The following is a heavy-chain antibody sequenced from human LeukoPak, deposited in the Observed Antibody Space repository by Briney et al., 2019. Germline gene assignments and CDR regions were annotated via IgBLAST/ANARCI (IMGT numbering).Heavy chain of an antibody. Sequence: PSQTLSLTCTVSGGSISSGDYYWSWIRQPPGKGLEWIGYIYYSGSTYYNPSLKSRVTISVDTSKNQFSLKLSSVTAADTAVYYCARVTWSGYWFDPWGQGTLVTVSS. J-gene: IGHJ5*02. CDR1: GGSISSGDYY. V-gene: IGHV4-30-4*08. D-gene: IGHD3-3*01. CDR2: IYYSGST. CDR3: ARVTWSGYWFDP.